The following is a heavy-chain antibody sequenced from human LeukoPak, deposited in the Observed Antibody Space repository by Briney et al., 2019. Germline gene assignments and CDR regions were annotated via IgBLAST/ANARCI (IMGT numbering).Heavy chain of an antibody. CDR3: AKDFYYGSGSPYYFDK. V-gene: IGHV3-30*02. J-gene: IGHJ4*02. Sequence: GGSLRLSCAASGSAFSRYGMHWVRQAPGKGLEWVAFIRFDGSNKYLADSVKGRFTISRDNSKNTLFLQMNSLRVEDTAVYYCAKDFYYGSGSPYYFDKWGQGTLVTVSS. D-gene: IGHD3-10*01. CDR2: IRFDGSNK. CDR1: GSAFSRYG.